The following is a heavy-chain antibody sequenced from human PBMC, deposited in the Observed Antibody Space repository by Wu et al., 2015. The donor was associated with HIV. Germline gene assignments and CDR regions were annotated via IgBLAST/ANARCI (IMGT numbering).Heavy chain of an antibody. D-gene: IGHD3-9*01. Sequence: QVQLVQSGAEVKKPGASVKVSCKASGYTFTSYGISWVRQAPGQGLEWMGWISAYNGNTNYAQKLQGRVTMTTDTSTSTAYMELRSLRSDDTAVYYCATMYYDILTGYSMYYFDYWGQGTLVTVSS. V-gene: IGHV1-18*01. J-gene: IGHJ4*02. CDR1: GYTFTSYG. CDR3: ATMYYDILTGYSMYYFDY. CDR2: ISAYNGNT.